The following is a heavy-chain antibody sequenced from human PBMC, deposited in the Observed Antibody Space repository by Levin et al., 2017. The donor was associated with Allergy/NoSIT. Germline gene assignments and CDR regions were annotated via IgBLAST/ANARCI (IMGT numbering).Heavy chain of an antibody. D-gene: IGHD3-10*01. CDR2: IYYSGST. J-gene: IGHJ4*02. CDR1: GGSISSYY. CDR3: ASMVRGVEVYYFDY. V-gene: IGHV4-59*08. Sequence: SETLSLTCTVSGGSISSYYWSWIRQPPGKGLEWIGYIYYSGSTNYNPSLKSRVTISVDTSKNQFSLKLSSVTAADTAVYYCASMVRGVEVYYFDYWGQGTLVTVSS.